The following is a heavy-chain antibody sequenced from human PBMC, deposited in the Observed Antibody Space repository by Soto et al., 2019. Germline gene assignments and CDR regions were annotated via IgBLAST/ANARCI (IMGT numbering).Heavy chain of an antibody. Sequence: PGGSMRLSCAASGFSFHDAWMNWVRQAPGKGLEWVGRIKSKTDGETTDYAAPVKGRFSVSRDDSKNTLYLQMNSLKTEDTAVYYCTTVLPYGSGSSASAFSDYWGQGTLVTVSS. CDR1: GFSFHDAW. J-gene: IGHJ4*02. CDR3: TTVLPYGSGSSASAFSDY. D-gene: IGHD3-10*01. V-gene: IGHV3-15*07. CDR2: IKSKTDGETT.